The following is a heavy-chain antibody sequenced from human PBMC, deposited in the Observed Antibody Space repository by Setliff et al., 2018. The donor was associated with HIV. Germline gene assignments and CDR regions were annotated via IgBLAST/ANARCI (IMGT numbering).Heavy chain of an antibody. CDR3: ARGRAVIAV. Sequence: PSETLSLTCDVSSYSISSAHNWAWIRQAPGRGLEWIGSLHHSGSTNYNPSLKSRVTISVDTSKNQFSLRLSSVTAADTAVYYCARGRAVIAVWGQGTMVTVSS. D-gene: IGHD4-17*01. CDR1: SYSISSAHN. CDR2: LHHSGST. V-gene: IGHV4-38-2*01. J-gene: IGHJ3*01.